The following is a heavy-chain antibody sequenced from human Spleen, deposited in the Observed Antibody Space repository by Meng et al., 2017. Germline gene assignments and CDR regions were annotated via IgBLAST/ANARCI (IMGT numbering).Heavy chain of an antibody. V-gene: IGHV4-31*01. CDR1: GGSISSGGYY. Sequence: QVQLQESGPGLVKPSQTPSLTCTVSGGSISSGGYYWSWIRQHPGKGLEWIGYIYYSGSTYYNPSLKSLVTISVDTSKNQFSLKLSSVTATDTAVYYCARWDRSGSYQVYWGQGTLVTVSS. CDR3: ARWDRSGSYQVY. D-gene: IGHD1-26*01. J-gene: IGHJ4*02. CDR2: IYYSGST.